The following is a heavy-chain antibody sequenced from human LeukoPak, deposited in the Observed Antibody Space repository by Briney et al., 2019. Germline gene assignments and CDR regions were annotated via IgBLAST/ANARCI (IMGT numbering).Heavy chain of an antibody. Sequence: SETLSLTCTVSGGSISNYYWSWIRQPPGKGLEWIGHIYYSGSTNYNPSLKSRVIISLDTSKNQFSLKVSSVTAADTAVYYCARVVRPGGFDYWGQGTLVTVSS. CDR3: ARVVRPGGFDY. D-gene: IGHD3-10*01. CDR2: IYYSGST. J-gene: IGHJ4*02. CDR1: GGSISNYY. V-gene: IGHV4-59*01.